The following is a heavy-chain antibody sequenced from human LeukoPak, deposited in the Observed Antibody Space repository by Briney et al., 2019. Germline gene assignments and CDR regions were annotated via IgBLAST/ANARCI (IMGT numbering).Heavy chain of an antibody. Sequence: SQTLSLTCTVSGGSISSGGYYWSWIRQPPGKGLEWIGYIYHSGSTYYNPSLKSRVTISVDRSKNQFSLKLSSVTAADTAVYYCARGVVVVPAANYYMDAWGKGTTVTVSS. CDR1: GGSISSGGYY. CDR2: IYHSGST. V-gene: IGHV4-30-2*01. D-gene: IGHD2-2*01. J-gene: IGHJ6*03. CDR3: ARGVVVVPAANYYMDA.